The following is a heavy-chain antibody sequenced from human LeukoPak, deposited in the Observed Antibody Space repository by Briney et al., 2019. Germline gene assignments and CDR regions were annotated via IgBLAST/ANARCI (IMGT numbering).Heavy chain of an antibody. J-gene: IGHJ4*02. CDR3: AKDPGEQWLVRGYFDY. CDR2: ISGSGGST. Sequence: GGSLRLSCAASGFTFGSYAMSWVRQAPGKGLEWVSAISGSGGSTYYADSVKGRFTISRDNSKNTLYLQMNSLRAEDTAVYYCAKDPGEQWLVRGYFDYWGQGTLVTVSS. CDR1: GFTFGSYA. V-gene: IGHV3-23*01. D-gene: IGHD6-19*01.